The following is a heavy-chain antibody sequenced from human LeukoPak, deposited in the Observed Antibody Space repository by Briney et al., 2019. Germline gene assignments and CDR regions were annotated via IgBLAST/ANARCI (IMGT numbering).Heavy chain of an antibody. CDR3: AKDPMVGYYDSSEGY. CDR2: ISGSGGST. V-gene: IGHV3-23*01. J-gene: IGHJ4*02. Sequence: GGSLRLSCAASGFTFSSYAMSWVRQAPGKGLEWVSAISGSGGSTYYADSVKGRFTISRDNSKNALYLQMNSLRAEDTAVYYCAKDPMVGYYDSSEGYWGQGTLVTVSS. CDR1: GFTFSSYA. D-gene: IGHD3-22*01.